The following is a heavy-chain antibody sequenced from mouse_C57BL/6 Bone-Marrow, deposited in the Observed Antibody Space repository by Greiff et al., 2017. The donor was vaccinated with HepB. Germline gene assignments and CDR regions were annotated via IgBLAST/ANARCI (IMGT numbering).Heavy chain of an antibody. J-gene: IGHJ3*01. CDR2: IYPGDGDT. Sequence: VQLQESGPELVKPGASVKISCKASGYAFSSSWMNWVKQRPGKGLEWIGRIYPGDGDTNYNGKFKGKATLTADKSSSTAYMQLSSLTSEDSAVYCCARELLRFAYWGQGTLVTVSA. V-gene: IGHV1-82*01. D-gene: IGHD2-12*01. CDR3: ARELLRFAY. CDR1: GYAFSSSW.